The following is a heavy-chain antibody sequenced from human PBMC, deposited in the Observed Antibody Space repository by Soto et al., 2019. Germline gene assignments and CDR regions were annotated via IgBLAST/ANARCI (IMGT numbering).Heavy chain of an antibody. D-gene: IGHD3-22*01. J-gene: IGHJ4*02. CDR1: GFTFSSYS. V-gene: IGHV3-33*08. CDR2: IWYDGSNK. CDR3: ARVPWGYDSSGYYFFSLDY. Sequence: GGSLRLSCAASGFTFSSYSMHWVRQAPGKGLEWVAVIWYDGSNKYYADSVKGRFTISRDNSKNTVYLQMNSLRAEDTAVYYCARVPWGYDSSGYYFFSLDYWGQGTLVTVSS.